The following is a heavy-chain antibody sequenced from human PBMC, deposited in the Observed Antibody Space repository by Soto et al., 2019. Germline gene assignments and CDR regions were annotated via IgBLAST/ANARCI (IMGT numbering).Heavy chain of an antibody. CDR2: IKTKVESYAT. J-gene: IGHJ4*02. CDR1: GFTLSGLE. Sequence: PGGSLGLSCAASGFTLSGLEVHWVRQAAGEGLEWVARIKTKVESYATEYAASVKGRFSISRDDAKNTAYLEMNSLKTEDTAVYYCTRRHCSGGGCYSDFDFWGQGSLVTVSS. V-gene: IGHV3-73*01. CDR3: TRRHCSGGGCYSDFDF. D-gene: IGHD2-15*01.